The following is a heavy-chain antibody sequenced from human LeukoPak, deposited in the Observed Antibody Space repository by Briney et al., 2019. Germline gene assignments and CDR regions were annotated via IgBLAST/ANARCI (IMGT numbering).Heavy chain of an antibody. CDR1: GGSITGYY. D-gene: IGHD3-22*01. CDR3: ARYHSSGLDY. CDR2: IHYSGST. J-gene: IGHJ4*02. Sequence: SSETLSLTCTVSGGSITGYYWSWIRQPPGKGLEWIGFIHYSGSTSYNPPLKSRVTISVDTSKNQFSLKLDSVTAADTAVYYCARYHSSGLDYCGQGTLVTVSA. V-gene: IGHV4-59*01.